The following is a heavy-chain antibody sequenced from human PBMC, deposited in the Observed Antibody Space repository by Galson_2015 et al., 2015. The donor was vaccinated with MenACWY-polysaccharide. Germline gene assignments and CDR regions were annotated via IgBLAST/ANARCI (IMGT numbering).Heavy chain of an antibody. CDR3: ENDERSGWFGIFDC. CDR1: GFTFSSYA. J-gene: IGHJ4*02. D-gene: IGHD6-19*01. CDR2: ISGRGGST. Sequence: SLRHSRAASGFTFSSYALSWVRQPPGKGLEWVSAISGRGGSTYYADSVRGRSSLCRDSSKHTLYLQMNSQRAEDTAIYYSENDERSGWFGIFDCWGQVILVTVSS. V-gene: IGHV3-23*01.